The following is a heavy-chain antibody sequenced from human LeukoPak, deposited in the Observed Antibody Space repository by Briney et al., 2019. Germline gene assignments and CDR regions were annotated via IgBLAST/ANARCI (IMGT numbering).Heavy chain of an antibody. V-gene: IGHV3-74*01. J-gene: IGHJ4*02. CDR2: INSDGSST. Sequence: GGSLRLSCAASGFTFSSYWMHWVRQAPGKGLVWVSRINSDGSSTNYADSVKGRFTISRDNAKNTLYLQMNSLRGEDTAVYYCARDPGPDSSGYSGYWGQGTLVTVPS. D-gene: IGHD3-22*01. CDR1: GFTFSSYW. CDR3: ARDPGPDSSGYSGY.